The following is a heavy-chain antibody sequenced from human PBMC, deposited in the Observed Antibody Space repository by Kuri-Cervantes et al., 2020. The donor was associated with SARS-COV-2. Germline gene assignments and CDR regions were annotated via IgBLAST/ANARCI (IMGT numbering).Heavy chain of an antibody. CDR3: ARGGWVVVDADPEYFQH. Sequence: GSLRLSCAVYGGSFSGYYWSWIRQPPGKGLEWIGEINHSGSTNYNPSLKSRVTISVDTSKNQFSLKLSSVTAADTAVYYCARGGWVVVDADPEYFQHWGQGTLVTVSS. CDR2: INHSGST. J-gene: IGHJ1*01. V-gene: IGHV4-34*01. D-gene: IGHD2-2*01. CDR1: GGSFSGYY.